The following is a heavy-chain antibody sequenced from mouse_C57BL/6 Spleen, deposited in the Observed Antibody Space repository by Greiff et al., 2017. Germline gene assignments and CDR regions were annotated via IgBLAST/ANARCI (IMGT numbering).Heavy chain of an antibody. D-gene: IGHD4-1*01. CDR1: GYAFSSSW. V-gene: IGHV1-82*01. J-gene: IGHJ4*01. CDR3: AVGLSYAMDY. CDR2: IYPGDGDT. Sequence: QVQLQQSGPELVKPGASVKISCKASGYAFSSSWMNWVKQRPGKGLEWIGRIYPGDGDTNYNGKFKGKATLTADKSSSTAYMQLSSLTSEDSAVYFCAVGLSYAMDYWGQGTSVTVSS.